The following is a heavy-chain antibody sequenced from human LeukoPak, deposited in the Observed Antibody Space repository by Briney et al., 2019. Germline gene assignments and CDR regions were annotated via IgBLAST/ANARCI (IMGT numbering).Heavy chain of an antibody. CDR2: INHSGST. J-gene: IGHJ6*02. Sequence: SETLSLTCTVSGGSISSNNYYWSWIRQPPGKGLEWIGEINHSGSTNYNPSLKSRVTISVDTSKNQFSLKLSSVTAADTAVYYCARIRASSSWWGDYYYYGMDVWGQGTTVTVSS. V-gene: IGHV4-39*07. D-gene: IGHD6-13*01. CDR3: ARIRASSSWWGDYYYYGMDV. CDR1: GGSISSNNYY.